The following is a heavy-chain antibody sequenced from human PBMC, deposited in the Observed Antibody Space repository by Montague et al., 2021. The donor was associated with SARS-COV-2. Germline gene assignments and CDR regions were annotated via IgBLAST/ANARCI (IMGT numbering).Heavy chain of an antibody. CDR1: GFTFSSYA. CDR2: ISYDGTNK. V-gene: IGHV3-30-3*01. CDR3: ARDSMITFGGLITSEAYYFDY. J-gene: IGHJ4*02. Sequence: SLRLSCAVSGFTFSSYAFHWVRQAPGKGLDWVAVISYDGTNKYYADSVKGRLTISRDNPKNTLYLQMNSLRGEDTAVYYCARDSMITFGGLITSEAYYFDYWGQGTLVTVSS. D-gene: IGHD3-16*02.